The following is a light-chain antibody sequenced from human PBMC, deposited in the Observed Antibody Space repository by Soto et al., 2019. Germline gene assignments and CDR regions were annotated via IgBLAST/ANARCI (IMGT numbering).Light chain of an antibody. CDR3: QQSYSTPRLT. V-gene: IGKV1-39*01. CDR1: QSISSY. Sequence: DIQMTQSPSSLSASVGDRVTITCRASQSISSYLNWYQQKPGKAPKLLIYAASSLQSGVPSRFSGSGSGTDFTVTISSLQPEYFATYYCQQSYSTPRLTFGGGTKVEIK. J-gene: IGKJ4*01. CDR2: AAS.